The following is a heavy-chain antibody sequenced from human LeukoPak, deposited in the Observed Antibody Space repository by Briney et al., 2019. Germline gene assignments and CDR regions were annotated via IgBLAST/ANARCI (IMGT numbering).Heavy chain of an antibody. V-gene: IGHV5-51*01. CDR3: ARQAYSSSWYWFDP. D-gene: IGHD6-13*01. Sequence: GESLKTSCKGSGYSFTSYWIGWVRQLPGKGLEWMGIIYPGDSDTRYSPSFQGQVTISADKSISTAYLQWSSLKASDTAMYYCARQAYSSSWYWFDPWGQGTLVTVSS. J-gene: IGHJ5*02. CDR1: GYSFTSYW. CDR2: IYPGDSDT.